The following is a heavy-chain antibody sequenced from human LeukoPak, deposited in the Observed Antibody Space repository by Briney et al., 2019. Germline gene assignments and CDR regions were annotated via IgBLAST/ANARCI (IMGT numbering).Heavy chain of an antibody. V-gene: IGHV1-46*01. D-gene: IGHD2-2*01. Sequence: ASVKVSCKASGYTFTSYYMHWVRQAPGQGLEWMGIINPSGCSTSYAQKFQGRVTMTRDMSTSTVYMELSSLRSEDTAVYYCARGQLGYCSSTSCYEYFDYWGQGTLVTVSS. CDR2: INPSGCST. CDR3: ARGQLGYCSSTSCYEYFDY. CDR1: GYTFTSYY. J-gene: IGHJ4*02.